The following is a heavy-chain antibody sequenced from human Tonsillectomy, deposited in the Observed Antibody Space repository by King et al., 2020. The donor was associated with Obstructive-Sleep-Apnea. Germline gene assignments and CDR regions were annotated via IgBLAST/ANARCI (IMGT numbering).Heavy chain of an antibody. CDR3: ARRRNDSPGFAFDI. J-gene: IGHJ3*02. CDR2: IYYSGST. CDR1: GGSISSSTYY. Sequence: QLQESGPGLVKPSETLSLTCIVSGGSISSSTYYWGWIRQPPGKGLEWIASIYYSGSTYYNPSLKRQVTISVDTSKNHFSLKLRPVTAADTAVYYCARRRNDSPGFAFDIWGQGTMVTVSS. D-gene: IGHD1-1*01. V-gene: IGHV4-39*02.